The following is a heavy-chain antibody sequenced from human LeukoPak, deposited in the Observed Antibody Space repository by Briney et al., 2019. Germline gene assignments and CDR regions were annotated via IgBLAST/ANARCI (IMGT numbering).Heavy chain of an antibody. CDR2: INPNSGGT. D-gene: IGHD4-17*01. CDR1: GYTFTGYY. J-gene: IGHJ3*02. V-gene: IGHV1-2*02. Sequence: GASVKVSCKASGYTFTGYYMHWVRQAPGQGLGWRGWINPNSGGTNYAQKLQGRVTMTRDTSISTAHMELSRLRSDDTAVYYCARINTLTLAFDIWGQGTMVTVSS. CDR3: ARINTLTLAFDI.